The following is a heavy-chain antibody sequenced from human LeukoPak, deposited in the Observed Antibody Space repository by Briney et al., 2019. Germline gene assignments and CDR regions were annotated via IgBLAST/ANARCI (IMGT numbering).Heavy chain of an antibody. CDR3: AASSIVVVTATPGDAFDI. D-gene: IGHD2-21*02. Sequence: PSETLSLTCAVSGGSISSSNWWSWVRQPPGKGLEWIGEIYHSGSTNYNPSLKSRVTISVDKSKNQFSLKLSSVTAADTAVYYCAASSIVVVTATPGDAFDIWGQGTMVTVSS. V-gene: IGHV4-4*02. CDR1: GGSISSSNW. CDR2: IYHSGST. J-gene: IGHJ3*02.